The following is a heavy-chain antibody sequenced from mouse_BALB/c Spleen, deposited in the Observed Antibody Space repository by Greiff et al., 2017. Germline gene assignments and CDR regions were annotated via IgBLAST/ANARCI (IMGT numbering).Heavy chain of an antibody. CDR2: ISSGGST. D-gene: IGHD2-4*01. CDR1: GFTFSSYA. V-gene: IGHV5-6-5*01. CDR3: ASVYYDYVMDY. Sequence: EVQVVESGGGLVKPGGSLKLSCAASGFTFSSYAMSWVRQTPEKRLEWVASISSGGSTYYPDSVKGRFTISRDNARNILYLQMSSLRSEDTAMYYCASVYYDYVMDYWGQGTSVTVSS. J-gene: IGHJ4*01.